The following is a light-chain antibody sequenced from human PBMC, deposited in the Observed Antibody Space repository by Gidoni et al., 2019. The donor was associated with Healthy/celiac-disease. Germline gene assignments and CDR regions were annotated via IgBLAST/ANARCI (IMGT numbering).Light chain of an antibody. CDR2: KAS. Sequence: DIQMTQSPSTLSASVGDRVTITCRASQSISSWLAWYQQKTGKAPKLLIYKASSLESGVPSRFSGSGSGTEFTLTISSLQPNDFATYYCQRRGTFGQGTKLEIK. V-gene: IGKV1-5*03. CDR1: QSISSW. J-gene: IGKJ2*02. CDR3: QRRGT.